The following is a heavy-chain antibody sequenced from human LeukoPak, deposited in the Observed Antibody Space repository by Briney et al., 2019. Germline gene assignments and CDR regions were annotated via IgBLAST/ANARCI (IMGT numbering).Heavy chain of an antibody. Sequence: GESLKISCKGSGYSFSNYWIGWVRQMPGKGLEWMGIIYPGDSDTRYSPSFQGQVTISADKSISTAYLQWSSLKASDTAMYYCARHYYDFWSGYSTFDYWGQGTLVTVSS. J-gene: IGHJ4*02. D-gene: IGHD3-3*01. CDR3: ARHYYDFWSGYSTFDY. CDR2: IYPGDSDT. V-gene: IGHV5-51*01. CDR1: GYSFSNYW.